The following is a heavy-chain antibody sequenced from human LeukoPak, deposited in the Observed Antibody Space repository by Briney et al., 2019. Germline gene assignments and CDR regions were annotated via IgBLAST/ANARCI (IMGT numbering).Heavy chain of an antibody. CDR3: ARINTRLLWFGELLSGSPTRYYFDY. Sequence: SETLSLTCTVSGGSLIRTDYYWGWIRQPPGKGLEWIGEINHSGSTNYNPSLKSRVTISVDTSKNQFSLKLSSVTAADTAVYYCARINTRLLWFGELLSGSPTRYYFDYWGQGTLVTVSS. CDR1: GGSLIRTDYY. V-gene: IGHV4-39*01. D-gene: IGHD3-10*01. CDR2: INHSGST. J-gene: IGHJ4*02.